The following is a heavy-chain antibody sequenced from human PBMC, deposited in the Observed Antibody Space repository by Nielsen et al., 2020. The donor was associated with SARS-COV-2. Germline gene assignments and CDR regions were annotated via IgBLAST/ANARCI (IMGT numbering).Heavy chain of an antibody. V-gene: IGHV3-48*01. CDR1: GFTFSRYS. CDR3: ARDGAVTMPSFFDY. J-gene: IGHJ4*02. CDR2: ITGNSNTI. D-gene: IGHD4-17*01. Sequence: GGSLRLSCAASGFTFSRYSMNWVRQAPGTGLEWVSYITGNSNTIYYADSVKGRFTISRDNAKNSLYLQMNSLRAEETAVYYCARDGAVTMPSFFDYWGQGTLVTVSS.